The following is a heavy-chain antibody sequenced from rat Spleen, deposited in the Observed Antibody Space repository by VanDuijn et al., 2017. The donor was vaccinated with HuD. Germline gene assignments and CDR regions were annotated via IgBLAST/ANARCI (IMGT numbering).Heavy chain of an antibody. CDR2: ISTGGGKT. Sequence: EVQLVESGGGLVQPGRSLKLSCAASGFTFSDYNMAWVRQAPTKGLEWVASISTGGGKTYYRDSVKGRFTIFRDNAKNTLYLQMDSLRSEDTATYYCTRGYVMDAWGQGASVTVSS. CDR1: GFTFSDYN. CDR3: TRGYVMDA. V-gene: IGHV5S23*01. J-gene: IGHJ4*01.